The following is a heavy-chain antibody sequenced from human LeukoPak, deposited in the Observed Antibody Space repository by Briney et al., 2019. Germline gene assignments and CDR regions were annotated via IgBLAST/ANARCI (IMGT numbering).Heavy chain of an antibody. CDR3: AKDILAAGLFFDY. Sequence: GGSLRLSCVASGFTFSDYYMGWIRQAPGKGLEWVSYISYSGTIYYADSVQGRFTISRDNAKNSLYLQMDSLRVEDTAVYYCAKDILAAGLFFDYWGQGTLVTVSS. J-gene: IGHJ4*02. CDR2: ISYSGTI. D-gene: IGHD6-13*01. V-gene: IGHV3-11*04. CDR1: GFTFSDYY.